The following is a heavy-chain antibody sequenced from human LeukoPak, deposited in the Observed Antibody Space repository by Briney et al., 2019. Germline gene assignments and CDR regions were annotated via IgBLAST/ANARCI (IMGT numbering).Heavy chain of an antibody. CDR3: VREKWYPSKHPAFDI. CDR2: IRLDGSET. J-gene: IGHJ3*02. Sequence: GGSLRLSCAAFGFTLRTHGMHWVRQAPGKGLEWLAVIRLDGSETVYAASVKGRFTISRDNTRDTLFLQMNSLRGEDTAMYYCVREKWYPSKHPAFDIWGRGTRVVVSS. CDR1: GFTLRTHG. V-gene: IGHV3-33*01. D-gene: IGHD2-8*01.